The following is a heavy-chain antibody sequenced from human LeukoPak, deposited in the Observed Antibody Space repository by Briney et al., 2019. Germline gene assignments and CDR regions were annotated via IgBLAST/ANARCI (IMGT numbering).Heavy chain of an antibody. D-gene: IGHD5-18*01. V-gene: IGHV4-4*07. CDR2: IYSRVT. J-gene: IGHJ5*02. CDR3: ARVPSRGYSYGT. Sequence: SETLSLTCTVSGGSISNYYLSWIRQPAGKGLEWIGRIYSRVTTYNPSLKSRVTMSADTSRNHVSLTLNSVTAADTAVYYCARVPSRGYSYGTWGQGTLVTVSS. CDR1: GGSISNYY.